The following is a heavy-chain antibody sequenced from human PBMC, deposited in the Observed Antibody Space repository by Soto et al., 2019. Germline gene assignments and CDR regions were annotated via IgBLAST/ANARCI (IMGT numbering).Heavy chain of an antibody. CDR2: ISAYNGNT. CDR1: GYTFTSYG. Sequence: ASVKVSCKASGYTFTSYGISWVRQAPGQGLEWMGWISAYNGNTNYAQKLQGRVTMTTDTSTSTAYMELRSLRSDDTAVYYCARGGIVATGYGDYNSWFDYWGQGTLVTVSS. J-gene: IGHJ4*02. V-gene: IGHV1-18*01. D-gene: IGHD4-17*01. CDR3: ARGGIVATGYGDYNSWFDY.